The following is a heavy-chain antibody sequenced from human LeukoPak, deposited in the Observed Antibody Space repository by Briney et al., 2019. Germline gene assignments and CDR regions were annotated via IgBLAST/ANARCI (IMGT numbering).Heavy chain of an antibody. V-gene: IGHV3-30*04. CDR3: ARVYSSSNGGDY. J-gene: IGHJ4*02. CDR2: ISYDGSNK. Sequence: GGSLRLSCAASGFTFSSYAMHWVRQAPGKGLEWVAVISYDGSNKYYADSVKGRFTISRDNSKNTLYLQMNSLGAEDTAVYYCARVYSSSNGGDYWGQGTLVTVSS. D-gene: IGHD6-13*01. CDR1: GFTFSSYA.